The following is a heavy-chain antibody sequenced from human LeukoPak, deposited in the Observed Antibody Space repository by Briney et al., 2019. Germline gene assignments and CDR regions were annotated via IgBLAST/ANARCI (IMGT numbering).Heavy chain of an antibody. V-gene: IGHV4-34*01. CDR3: ARGPSYYYDSSGYYQDGYYFDY. Sequence: SETLSLTCAVYGGSFSGYYWSWIRQHPGKGLEWIGNIYYSGSTYYNPSLKSRVTISVDTSKDQFSLKLSSVTAADTAVYYCARGPSYYYDSSGYYQDGYYFDYWGQGTLVTVSS. CDR1: GGSFSGYY. CDR2: IYYSGST. J-gene: IGHJ4*02. D-gene: IGHD3-22*01.